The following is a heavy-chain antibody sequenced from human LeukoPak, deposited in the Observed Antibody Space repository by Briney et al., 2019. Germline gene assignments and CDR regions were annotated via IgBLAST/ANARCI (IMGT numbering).Heavy chain of an antibody. CDR3: ARGYCSGGSCYSDGWFDP. CDR2: XXXXGSTK. CDR1: GFTFSSFE. V-gene: IGHV3-48*03. J-gene: IGHJ5*02. Sequence: PGGSLRLSCAASGFTFSSFEMNWVRQGPGKGLEWVSYXXXXGSTKYYADSVKGRFTISRDNAKNSLYLQMNSLRAEDTAVYYCARGYCSGGSCYSDGWFDPWGQGTLVTVSS. D-gene: IGHD2-15*01.